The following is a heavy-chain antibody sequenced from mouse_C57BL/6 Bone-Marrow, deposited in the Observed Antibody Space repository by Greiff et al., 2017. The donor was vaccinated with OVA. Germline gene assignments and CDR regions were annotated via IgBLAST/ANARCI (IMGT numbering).Heavy chain of an antibody. CDR3: ARRQLRLRGWFAY. CDR1: GYTFTSYW. Sequence: VQLQQSGAELVKPGASVKLSCKASGYTFTSYWMHWVKQRPGQGLEWIGMIHPNSGSTNYNEKFKSKATLTVDKSSSTAYMQLSSLTSEDSAVYYCARRQLRLRGWFAYWGQGTLVTVSA. CDR2: IHPNSGST. V-gene: IGHV1-64*01. D-gene: IGHD3-2*02. J-gene: IGHJ3*01.